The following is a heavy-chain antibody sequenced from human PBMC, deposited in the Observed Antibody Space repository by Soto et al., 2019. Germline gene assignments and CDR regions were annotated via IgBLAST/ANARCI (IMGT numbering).Heavy chain of an antibody. V-gene: IGHV1-58*01. CDR1: WFTFTSSA. CDR3: AADRYGDYVFDY. D-gene: IGHD4-17*01. Sequence: SGEVSFKASWFTFTSSAVQWVREARGQRLEWIGWIVVGSGNTNYAQKFQERVTITRDMSTSTAYMELSSLRSEDTAVYYCAADRYGDYVFDYWGQGTLVTVSS. J-gene: IGHJ4*02. CDR2: IVVGSGNT.